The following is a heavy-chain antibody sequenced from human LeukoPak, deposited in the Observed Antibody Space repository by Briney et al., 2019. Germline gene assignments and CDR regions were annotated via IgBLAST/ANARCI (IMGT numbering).Heavy chain of an antibody. V-gene: IGHV3-30*18. Sequence: GGSLRLSCAASGFSFRSYGMHWVRQAPGKGLEWVAVISYDGSNKYYADSVKGRFTISRDNSKNTLYLQMNSLRAEDTAVYYCAKDDFDYGGLHCGQGTLVTVSS. J-gene: IGHJ4*02. D-gene: IGHD4-23*01. CDR3: AKDDFDYGGLH. CDR1: GFSFRSYG. CDR2: ISYDGSNK.